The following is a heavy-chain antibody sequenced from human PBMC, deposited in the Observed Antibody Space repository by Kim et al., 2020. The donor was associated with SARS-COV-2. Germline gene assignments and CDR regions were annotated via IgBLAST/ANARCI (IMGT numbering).Heavy chain of an antibody. CDR3: ARDSYRIAAATAKGKLLDY. CDR1: GFTFSSYA. Sequence: GGSLRLSCAASGFTFSSYAMSWVRQAPGKGLEWVSAISGSGGSTYYADSVKGRFTISRDNSKNTLYLQMNSLRAEDTAVYYCARDSYRIAAATAKGKLLDYWGQGTLVTVSS. CDR2: ISGSGGST. J-gene: IGHJ4*02. V-gene: IGHV3-23*01. D-gene: IGHD6-13*01.